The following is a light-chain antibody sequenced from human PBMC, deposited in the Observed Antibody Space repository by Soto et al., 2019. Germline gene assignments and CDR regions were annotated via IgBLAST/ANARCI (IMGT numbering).Light chain of an antibody. CDR2: GAS. V-gene: IGKV3-15*01. J-gene: IGKJ4*01. CDR1: QSISSN. CDR3: QRYDNWPLT. Sequence: IVMTQSPATLSVSPGERATLSCRASQSISSNLAWYQQKPGQAPRLLIYGASTRATGIPARFSGSGSGTEFSLTISSLQSEDFAVYYCQRYDNWPLTFGGGTKVDIK.